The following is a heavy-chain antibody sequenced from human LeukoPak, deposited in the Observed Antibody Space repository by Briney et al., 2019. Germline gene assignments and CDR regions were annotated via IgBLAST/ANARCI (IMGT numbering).Heavy chain of an antibody. CDR3: ARRKKSKYCSSTSCYGWFDP. J-gene: IGHJ5*02. CDR1: GGSISNYY. D-gene: IGHD2-2*01. Sequence: KSSETLSLTCTVSGGSISNYYWSWIRQPPGKGLEWIGYIYYSGSTNYNPSLKSRVTISVDTSKNQFSLKLSSVTAADTAVYYCARRKKSKYCSSTSCYGWFDPWGQGTLVTVSS. CDR2: IYYSGST. V-gene: IGHV4-59*12.